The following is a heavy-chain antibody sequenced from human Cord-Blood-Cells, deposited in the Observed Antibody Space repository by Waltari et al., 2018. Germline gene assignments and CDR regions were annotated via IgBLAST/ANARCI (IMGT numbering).Heavy chain of an antibody. V-gene: IGHV6-1*01. CDR1: VDSVPSNRPA. D-gene: IGHD7-27*01. Sequence: QVQLQQSGPGLVKPPQTLSLTCVISVDSVPSNRPAWNWIRQSPSRGLEWLGRTYYRSKWYNDYAVSVKSRITINPDTSKNQFSLQLNSVTPEDTAVYYCARELGIWYFDLWGRGTLVTVSS. CDR3: ARELGIWYFDL. J-gene: IGHJ2*01. CDR2: TYYRSKWYN.